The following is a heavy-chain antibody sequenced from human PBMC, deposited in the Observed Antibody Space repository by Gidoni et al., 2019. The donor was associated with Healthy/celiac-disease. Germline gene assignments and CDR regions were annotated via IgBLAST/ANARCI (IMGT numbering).Heavy chain of an antibody. V-gene: IGHV1-69*01. CDR1: GGTFSSYA. CDR2: IIPIFGTA. Sequence: QVQLVQSGAEVKKPGSSVKVSCKASGGTFSSYAISWVRQAPGQGLEWMGGIIPIFGTANYAQKFQGRVTITADESTSTAYMELSSLRSEDTAVYYCARSHDYGDYEYYYYYGMDVWGQGTTVTVSS. CDR3: ARSHDYGDYEYYYYYGMDV. D-gene: IGHD4-17*01. J-gene: IGHJ6*02.